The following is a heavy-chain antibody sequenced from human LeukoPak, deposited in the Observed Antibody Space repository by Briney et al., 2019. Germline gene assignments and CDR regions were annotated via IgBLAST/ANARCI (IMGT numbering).Heavy chain of an antibody. Sequence: SETLSLTCAVYGGSLSGYYWSWIRQPPGKGLEWIGEINHSGSTNYNPSLKSRVTISVDTSKNQFSLKLSSVTAADTAVYYCARGEYSGYDYIPFDYWGQGTLVTVSS. D-gene: IGHD5-12*01. CDR2: INHSGST. CDR3: ARGEYSGYDYIPFDY. J-gene: IGHJ4*02. V-gene: IGHV4-34*01. CDR1: GGSLSGYY.